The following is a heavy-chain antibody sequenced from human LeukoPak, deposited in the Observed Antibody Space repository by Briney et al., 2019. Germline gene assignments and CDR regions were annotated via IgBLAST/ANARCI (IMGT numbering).Heavy chain of an antibody. Sequence: PSETLSLTAAVSGGSISSYYWSWIRQPPGKGLEWIGYIYYSGSTNYNPSLKSRVTISVDTSKNQFSLKLSSVTAADTAVYYCAGYYGSGSSYYFDYWGQGTLVTVSS. V-gene: IGHV4-59*01. J-gene: IGHJ4*02. CDR2: IYYSGST. CDR3: AGYYGSGSSYYFDY. CDR1: GGSISSYY. D-gene: IGHD3-10*01.